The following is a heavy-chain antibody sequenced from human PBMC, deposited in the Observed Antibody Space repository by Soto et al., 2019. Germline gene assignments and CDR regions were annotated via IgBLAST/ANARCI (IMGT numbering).Heavy chain of an antibody. D-gene: IGHD3-3*01. J-gene: IGHJ5*02. CDR2: IIPIFGTA. CDR3: ARGEYYDFWSAPGGWFDP. Sequence: ASVKVSCKASGGTFSSYAISWVRQAPGQGXEWMGGIIPIFGTANYAQKFQGRVTITADKSTSTAYMELSSLRSEDTAVYYCARGEYYDFWSAPGGWFDPWGQGTLVTVSS. CDR1: GGTFSSYA. V-gene: IGHV1-69*06.